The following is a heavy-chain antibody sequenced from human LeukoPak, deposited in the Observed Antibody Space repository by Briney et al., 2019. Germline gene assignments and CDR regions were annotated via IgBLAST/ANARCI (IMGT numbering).Heavy chain of an antibody. CDR3: TTWRYCSGGSCYSGWLDP. CDR2: IKSKTDGGTT. D-gene: IGHD2-15*01. CDR1: GFTFSNYW. Sequence: GGSLRLSCAASGFTFSNYWMSWVRQAPGKGLEWVGRIKSKTDGGTTDYAAPVKGRFTISRDDSKNTLYLQMNSLKTEDTAVYYCTTWRYCSGGSCYSGWLDPWGQGTLVTVSS. J-gene: IGHJ5*02. V-gene: IGHV3-15*01.